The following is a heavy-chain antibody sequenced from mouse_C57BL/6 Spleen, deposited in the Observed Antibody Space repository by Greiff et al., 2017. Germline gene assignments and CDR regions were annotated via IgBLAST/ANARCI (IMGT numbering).Heavy chain of an antibody. CDR3: ATYYSKYGGV. D-gene: IGHD2-5*01. Sequence: QVLLQQPGAGLVRPGSSVKLSCKASGYTFTSYWMAWVQQRPGQGLEWIGNIYPSDSDTHYNHNVKDKATFTVDKYSSTAYLQLSSLTSEDSAVYYCATYYSKYGGVWGQGTTLTVSS. CDR2: IYPSDSDT. CDR1: GYTFTSYW. V-gene: IGHV1-61*01. J-gene: IGHJ2*01.